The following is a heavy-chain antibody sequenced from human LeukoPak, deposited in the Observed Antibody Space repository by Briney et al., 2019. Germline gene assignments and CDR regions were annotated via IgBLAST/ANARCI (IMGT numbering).Heavy chain of an antibody. V-gene: IGHV4-34*01. J-gene: IGHJ4*02. D-gene: IGHD6-13*01. CDR3: AAPGRLGYSSSWYNY. Sequence: PSETLSLTCAVYGASFSGYYWSWIRQPPGKGLEWIGEINHSGSTNYNPSLKSRVTISVDTSKNQFSLKLSSVTAADTAVYYCAAPGRLGYSSSWYNYWGQGTLVTVSS. CDR1: GASFSGYY. CDR2: INHSGST.